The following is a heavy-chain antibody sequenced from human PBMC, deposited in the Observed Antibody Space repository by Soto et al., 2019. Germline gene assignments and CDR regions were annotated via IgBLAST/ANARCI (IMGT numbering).Heavy chain of an antibody. CDR3: ARVLEYSSSFDY. CDR1: GGSISSGGYS. V-gene: IGHV4-30-2*01. Sequence: PSETLSLTCAVSGGSISSGGYSWSWIRQPPGKGLEWIGYIYHSGSTYYNPSLKSRVTISVDRSKNQFSLKLSSVTAADTAVYYCARVLEYSSSFDYWGQGTLVTVSS. J-gene: IGHJ4*02. D-gene: IGHD6-6*01. CDR2: IYHSGST.